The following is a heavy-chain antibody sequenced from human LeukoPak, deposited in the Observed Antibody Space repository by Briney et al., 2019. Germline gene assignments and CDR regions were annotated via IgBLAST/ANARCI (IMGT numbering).Heavy chain of an antibody. CDR1: GGSISSSSYY. Sequence: PSETLSLTCTVSGGSISSSSYYWGWIRQPPGKGLEWIGSIYYSGSTYYNPSLKSRVTISVDTSKNQFSLKLSSVTAADTAVYYCARVYNWNEDYYFDYWGQGTLVTVSS. J-gene: IGHJ4*02. CDR2: IYYSGST. D-gene: IGHD1-1*01. CDR3: ARVYNWNEDYYFDY. V-gene: IGHV4-39*07.